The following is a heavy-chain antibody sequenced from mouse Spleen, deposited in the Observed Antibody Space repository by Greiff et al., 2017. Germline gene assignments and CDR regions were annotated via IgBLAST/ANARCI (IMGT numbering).Heavy chain of an antibody. D-gene: IGHD1-1*01. V-gene: IGHV1-50*01. CDR3: ARRTTVVPYYAMDY. CDR2: IDPSASYP. J-gene: IGHJ4*01. CDR1: GYTFTSYW. Sequence: QVQLQQPGAELVKPGASVKLSCKASGYTFTSYWMQWVKQRPGQGLEWIGEIDPSASYPPYNQKFKGKATLTVDTSSSTAYMQLSSLTSEDSAVYYCARRTTVVPYYAMDYWGQGTSVTVSS.